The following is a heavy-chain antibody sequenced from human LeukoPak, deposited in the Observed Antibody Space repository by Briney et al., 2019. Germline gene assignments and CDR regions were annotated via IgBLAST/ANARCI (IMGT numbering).Heavy chain of an antibody. J-gene: IGHJ4*02. CDR2: ICGNAACT. Sequence: GGSLIRSCAASGFTFIKYAMSWVRQAPGRGLEWVSVICGNAACTLYADSVKGRFIISRDNSRNTMYLYLQMNSLRAEDTAVYYCARHLATSGSYPLDYWGQGTPVTVSS. CDR1: GFTFIKYA. D-gene: IGHD2-2*02. CDR3: ARHLATSGSYPLDY. V-gene: IGHV3-23*01.